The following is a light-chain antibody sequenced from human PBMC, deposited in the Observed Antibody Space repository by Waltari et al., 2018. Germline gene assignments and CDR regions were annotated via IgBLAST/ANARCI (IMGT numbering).Light chain of an antibody. V-gene: IGLV2-14*01. CDR1: ISDIGAYNY. Sequence: QSALTQPASVSGSPGQSITISRTGTISDIGAYNYVSWYQQYPGKAPTLIIFDVNKRSSGVSNRFSGSKSGNTASLTISGLQAEDEADYYCNSYTFSNTWVFGGGTKLTVL. CDR2: DVN. J-gene: IGLJ3*02. CDR3: NSYTFSNTWV.